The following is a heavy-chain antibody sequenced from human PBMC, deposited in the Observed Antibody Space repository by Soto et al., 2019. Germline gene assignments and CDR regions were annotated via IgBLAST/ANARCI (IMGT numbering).Heavy chain of an antibody. Sequence: PSETLSLTCTVSGGSISSYHWSWIRQPPGKGLEWIGYIHYTGSTKYNPSLKSRVTISVDTSKNQFSLKLSSVSAADTAVYYCGRDAGGRGDGAFDIWGQGTLVTV. CDR2: IHYTGST. CDR1: GGSISSYH. J-gene: IGHJ3*02. D-gene: IGHD3-16*01. V-gene: IGHV4-59*01. CDR3: GRDAGGRGDGAFDI.